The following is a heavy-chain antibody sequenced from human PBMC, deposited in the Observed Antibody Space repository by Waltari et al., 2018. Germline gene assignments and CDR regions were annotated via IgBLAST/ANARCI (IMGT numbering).Heavy chain of an antibody. J-gene: IGHJ4*02. CDR1: GGSISSYY. CDR2: IYYSGST. CDR3: ARVGDANHGAFDY. Sequence: QVQLQESGPGLVKPSETLSLTCTFSGGSISSYYWSWIRQPPGKGLEWIGYIYYSGSTNYNPSLKSRVTISVDTSKNQFSLKLSSVTAADTAVYYCARVGDANHGAFDYWGQGTLVTVSS. D-gene: IGHD3-10*01. V-gene: IGHV4-59*01.